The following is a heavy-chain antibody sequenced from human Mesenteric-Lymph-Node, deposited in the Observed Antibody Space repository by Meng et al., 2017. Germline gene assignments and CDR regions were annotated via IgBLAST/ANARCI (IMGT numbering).Heavy chain of an antibody. J-gene: IGHJ5*02. V-gene: IGHV1-8*03. CDR2: MNPNSGNT. CDR1: GYTFTSYD. D-gene: IGHD3-22*01. CDR3: ARDDSSGYYVHWFDP. Sequence: QEQLVQSGAEVKKPGSSVKVSCTASGYTFTSYDINWVRQATGQGLEWMGWMNPNSGNTGYAQKFQGRVTITRNTSISTAYMELSSLRSEDTAVYYCARDDSSGYYVHWFDPWGQGTLVTVSS.